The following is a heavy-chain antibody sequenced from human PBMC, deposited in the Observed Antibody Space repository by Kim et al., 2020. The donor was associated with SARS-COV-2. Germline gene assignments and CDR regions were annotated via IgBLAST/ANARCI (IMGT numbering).Heavy chain of an antibody. Sequence: ASVKVSCKVSGDSLTEFSMHWVRQAPGEGLEWLGGFDAEDDETIYAQKFHGRVTMTEDTSTDTAYMDLSSLSFEDTAIYYCATARGTTSVHPFDAFDIWGPGTLVTVSS. J-gene: IGHJ3*02. CDR2: FDAEDDET. CDR3: ATARGTTSVHPFDAFDI. CDR1: GDSLTEFS. D-gene: IGHD4-4*01. V-gene: IGHV1-24*01.